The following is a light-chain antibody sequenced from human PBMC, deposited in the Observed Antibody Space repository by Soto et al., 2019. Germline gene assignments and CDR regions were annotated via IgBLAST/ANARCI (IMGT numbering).Light chain of an antibody. CDR3: SSYTSSSPCV. J-gene: IGLJ1*01. CDR1: SSDVGGYKY. V-gene: IGLV2-14*01. Sequence: QSVLTQPASVSGSPGQSVTISCTGTSSDVGGYKYVSWYQQYPGKAPKLMIYEVSNRPSGVSNRFSGSKSGNTASLTISGLQAEDEADYYCSSYTSSSPCVFGTGTKVIVL. CDR2: EVS.